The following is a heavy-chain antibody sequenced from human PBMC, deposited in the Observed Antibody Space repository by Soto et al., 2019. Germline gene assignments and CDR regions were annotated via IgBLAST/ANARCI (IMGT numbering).Heavy chain of an antibody. CDR1: GDKFTNYW. V-gene: IGHV5-51*01. CDR2: IHVGTSDI. D-gene: IGHD3-10*01. Sequence: GESLKISCKDSGDKFTNYWIAWVRQMSGKGLEWMGIIHVGTSDIRYTPSFKGQVTISADKSIRTAYLQWSSLKTSDTAVYYCARSTFVVLGVTSPDYWGKGTLVTVSS. CDR3: ARSTFVVLGVTSPDY. J-gene: IGHJ4*02.